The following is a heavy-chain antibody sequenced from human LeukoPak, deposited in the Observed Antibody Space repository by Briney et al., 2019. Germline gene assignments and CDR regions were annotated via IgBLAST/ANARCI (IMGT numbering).Heavy chain of an antibody. CDR2: INPNSGGT. J-gene: IGHJ4*02. V-gene: IGHV1-2*02. CDR1: GYTFTGYY. CDR3: ARGTNSNNLFGELFRY. D-gene: IGHD3-10*02. Sequence: ASVKVSCKASGYTFTGYYMHWVRQAPGQGLEWMGWINPNSGGTNYAQKFQGRVTMTRDTSISTAYMELSRLRSDDTAVYYCARGTNSNNLFGELFRYWGQGTLVTVSS.